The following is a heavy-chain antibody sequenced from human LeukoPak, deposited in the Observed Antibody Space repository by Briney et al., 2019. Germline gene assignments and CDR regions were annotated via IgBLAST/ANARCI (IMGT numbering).Heavy chain of an antibody. D-gene: IGHD2/OR15-2a*01. CDR1: GFTFSSYA. CDR3: ARARNRYFDY. CDR2: ISSSSSYI. J-gene: IGHJ4*02. V-gene: IGHV3-21*01. Sequence: GGSLRLSCAASGFTFSSYAMNWVRQAPGKGLEWVSSISSSSSYIYYADSVKGRFTISRDNAKNSLYLQMNSLRAEDTAVYYCARARNRYFDYWGQGTLVTVSS.